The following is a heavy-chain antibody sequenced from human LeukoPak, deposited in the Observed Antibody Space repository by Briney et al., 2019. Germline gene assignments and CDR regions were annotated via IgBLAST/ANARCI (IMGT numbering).Heavy chain of an antibody. CDR2: IYYSGST. CDR3: ARERREAYYFDY. J-gene: IGHJ4*02. Sequence: PSETLSLTCTASGGSISSYYWSWIRQPPGKGLEWIGYIYYSGSTNYNPSLKSRVTISVDTSKNQFFLKLSSVTAADTAVYYCARERREAYYFDYWGQGTLVTVSS. V-gene: IGHV4-59*01. CDR1: GGSISSYY. D-gene: IGHD5-24*01.